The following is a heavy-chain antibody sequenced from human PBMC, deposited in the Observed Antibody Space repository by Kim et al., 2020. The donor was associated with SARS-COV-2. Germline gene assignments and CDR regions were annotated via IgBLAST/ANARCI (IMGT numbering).Heavy chain of an antibody. V-gene: IGHV3-30*04. J-gene: IGHJ6*02. CDR1: GFTFTSYA. CDR2: IVYDGSRK. Sequence: GGSLRLSCASSGFTFTSYAMHWVRQAPGKGLEWVALIVYDGSRKYYGESVEGRFTISRDNFDKRVHLEMNSLRPEDTAIYFCARDLNYSGSGSQNYQLFYGMDVWGQGTTVTVAS. CDR3: ARDLNYSGSGSQNYQLFYGMDV. D-gene: IGHD3-10*01.